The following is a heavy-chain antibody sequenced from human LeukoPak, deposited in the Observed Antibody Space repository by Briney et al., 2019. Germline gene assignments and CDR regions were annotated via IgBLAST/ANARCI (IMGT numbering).Heavy chain of an antibody. D-gene: IGHD3-10*01. J-gene: IGHJ4*02. CDR3: ARDSESYYYLGSFDY. V-gene: IGHV4-4*07. CDR2: IHTSGST. Sequence: SETLSLTCAVYGGSFSGYYWTWIRQPAGKGLEWIGRIHTSGSTSYNPSLKSRVTMSVDTSKNQFSLNLSSVTAADTAMYYCARDSESYYYLGSFDYWGQGILVTVSS. CDR1: GGSFSGYY.